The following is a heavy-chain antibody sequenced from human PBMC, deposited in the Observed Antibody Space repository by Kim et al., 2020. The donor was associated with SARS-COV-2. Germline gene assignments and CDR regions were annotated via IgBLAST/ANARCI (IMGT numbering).Heavy chain of an antibody. CDR3: VKDRDTFMSPPYFDF. V-gene: IGHV3-23*01. CDR2: ISNSGSLI. CDR1: GFDFSDYA. J-gene: IGHJ4*02. D-gene: IGHD5-18*01. Sequence: GGSLRLSCAGSGFDFSDYALSWVRQIPGNGLEWVSAISNSGSLIYYADSVKGRFIISRDNSKNTVYLQMNGLRAEDTAIYYCVKDRDTFMSPPYFDFWGQGSLVSVSS.